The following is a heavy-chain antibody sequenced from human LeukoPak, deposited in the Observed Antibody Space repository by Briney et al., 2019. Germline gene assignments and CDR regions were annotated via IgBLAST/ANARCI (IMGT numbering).Heavy chain of an antibody. D-gene: IGHD3-10*01. CDR1: GDSISNYY. V-gene: IGHV4-4*07. J-gene: IGHJ4*02. CDR2: IYTSGST. Sequence: SETLSLTCTVSGDSISNYYWSWIWQPAGKGLEWIGRIYTSGSTNYNPSLKSRVTMSVDTSKNQFSLKLSSVTAADTAVYYCARVSLVRGAPDYYFDYWGQGTLVTVSS. CDR3: ARVSLVRGAPDYYFDY.